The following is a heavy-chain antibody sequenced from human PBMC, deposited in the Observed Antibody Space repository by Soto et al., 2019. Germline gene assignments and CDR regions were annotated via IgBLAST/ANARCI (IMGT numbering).Heavy chain of an antibody. CDR2: IYNSGST. D-gene: IGHD3-10*01. CDR3: ARIIRTLAWDGVDV. Sequence: QVQLQESGPGLVKASETLSLTCTVSAGSISSYYWCWIRQAPGKGLEWIGYIYNSGSTNYNPSLKSRLTMSVDTSKNQFSLKLSSVTAADTAVSYCARIIRTLAWDGVDVWGQGTRVTV. J-gene: IGHJ6*02. CDR1: AGSISSYY. V-gene: IGHV4-59*01.